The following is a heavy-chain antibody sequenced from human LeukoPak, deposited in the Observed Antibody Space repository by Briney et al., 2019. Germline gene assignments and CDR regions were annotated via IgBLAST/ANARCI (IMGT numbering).Heavy chain of an antibody. CDR1: GYTFTSYG. Sequence: GASVKVSCKASGYTFTSYGISWVRQAPGQGLEWMGWISAYNGNTNYAQKLQGRVTMTTDTSTSTAYMELRSLRSDDTAVYYCARLDWGSSWGWYYFDYWGQGTLVTVSS. V-gene: IGHV1-18*01. J-gene: IGHJ4*02. D-gene: IGHD6-13*01. CDR3: ARLDWGSSWGWYYFDY. CDR2: ISAYNGNT.